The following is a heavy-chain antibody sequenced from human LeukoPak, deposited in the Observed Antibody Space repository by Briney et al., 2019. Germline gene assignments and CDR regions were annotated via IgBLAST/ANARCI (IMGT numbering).Heavy chain of an antibody. CDR1: GYTFTDSY. CDR3: VRSPIGASAY. Sequence: GASVKVSCKPSGYTFTDSYIHWVRQAPGVGLQWMGWISPNNGDTKYAEDFQDRVTMTRDTSIITAYMELTGLTPDDTAVYYCVRSPIGASAYWGRGTLVTVSS. V-gene: IGHV1-2*02. CDR2: ISPNNGDT. J-gene: IGHJ4*02. D-gene: IGHD3-10*01.